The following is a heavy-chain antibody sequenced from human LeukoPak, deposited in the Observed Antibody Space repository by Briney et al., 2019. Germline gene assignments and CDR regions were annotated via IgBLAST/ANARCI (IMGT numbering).Heavy chain of an antibody. D-gene: IGHD4-17*01. J-gene: IGHJ5*02. CDR3: AMTYGDYGNWFDP. CDR1: GGSITSGTYY. V-gene: IGHV4-61*02. Sequence: SETLSLTCTVSGGSITSGTYYWTWIRQPAGKGLEWIGRVYTSGTTKYHPSLKSRVTISLDTSENQFSLKLSSVTAADTAVYYCAMTYGDYGNWFDPWGQGTLVTVSS. CDR2: VYTSGTT.